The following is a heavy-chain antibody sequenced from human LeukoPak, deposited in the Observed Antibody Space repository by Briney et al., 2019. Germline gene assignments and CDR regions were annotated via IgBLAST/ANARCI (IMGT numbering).Heavy chain of an antibody. V-gene: IGHV1-2*04. D-gene: IGHD6-6*01. J-gene: IGHJ4*02. CDR3: ARETHSSSRDFDY. CDR2: INPNSGGT. Sequence: ASVKVSCKASGYTFTGYYMHWVRQAPGQGLEWMGWINPNSGGTNYAQKFRGWVTMTRDTSISTAYMELSRLRSDDTAVYYCARETHSSSRDFDYWGQGTLVTVSS. CDR1: GYTFTGYY.